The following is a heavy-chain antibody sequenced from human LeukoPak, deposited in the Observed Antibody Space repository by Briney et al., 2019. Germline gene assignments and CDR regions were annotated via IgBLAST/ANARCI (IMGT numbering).Heavy chain of an antibody. J-gene: IGHJ5*02. V-gene: IGHV3-49*04. CDR2: IRSKAYGGTT. CDR1: GFTFSSYE. CDR3: TKWFDP. Sequence: PGGSLRLSCAASGFTFSSYEMNWVRQAPGKGLEWVGFIRSKAYGGTTEYAASVKGRFTISRDDSKSIAYLQMNSLKTEDTAVYYCTKWFDPWGQGTLVTVSS.